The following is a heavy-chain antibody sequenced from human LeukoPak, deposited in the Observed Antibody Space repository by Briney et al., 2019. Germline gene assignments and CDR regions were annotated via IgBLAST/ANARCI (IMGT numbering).Heavy chain of an antibody. CDR3: ARDLGPSMIVVENAFDI. V-gene: IGHV3-7*01. Sequence: PGGSLRLSCEASGFSMSVYWMSWVRQAPGKGLEWVGNIKQDGSERNYVDSVKGRFTISRDNAKNSLYLQMNSLRAEDTAVYYCARDLGPSMIVVENAFDIWGQGTMVTVSS. D-gene: IGHD3-22*01. J-gene: IGHJ3*02. CDR2: IKQDGSER. CDR1: GFSMSVYW.